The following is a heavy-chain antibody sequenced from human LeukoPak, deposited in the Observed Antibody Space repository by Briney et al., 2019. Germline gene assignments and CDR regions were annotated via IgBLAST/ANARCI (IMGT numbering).Heavy chain of an antibody. CDR3: ARSGGITMIVVGDAFDI. V-gene: IGHV3-21*01. Sequence: GGSLRLSCAASGFTFSSYAMSWVRQAPGKGLEWVSSISSSSSYIYYADSVKGRFTISRDNAKNSLYLQMNSLRAEDTAVYYCARSGGITMIVVGDAFDIWGQGTMVTVSS. CDR1: GFTFSSYA. D-gene: IGHD3-22*01. CDR2: ISSSSSYI. J-gene: IGHJ3*02.